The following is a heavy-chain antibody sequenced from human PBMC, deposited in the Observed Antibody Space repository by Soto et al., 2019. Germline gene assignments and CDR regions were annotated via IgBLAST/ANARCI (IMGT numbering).Heavy chain of an antibody. CDR1: GDSINNGGHY. V-gene: IGHV4-31*03. Sequence: QVQLQESGPGLVKPSQTLSLTCNVSGDSINNGGHYWSWIRQPPGKGLEWIGFICYSGTTYYNPSLKSRVTISVHTSKIQFSLKLNSVTAADTAVYYCARSAVGATKSGFDSWGQGTLVTVSS. J-gene: IGHJ4*02. CDR3: ARSAVGATKSGFDS. D-gene: IGHD1-26*01. CDR2: ICYSGTT.